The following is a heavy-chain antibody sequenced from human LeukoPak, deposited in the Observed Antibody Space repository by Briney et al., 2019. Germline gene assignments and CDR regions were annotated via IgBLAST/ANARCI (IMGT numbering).Heavy chain of an antibody. V-gene: IGHV3-20*04. D-gene: IGHD6-19*01. Sequence: GGSLRLSCAASGFTFSGYWMHWVRHAPGKGLEWVSGINWNGGSTGYADSVKGRFTISRDNAKNSLYLQMNSLRAEDTALYYCAREISGIAVAGTGPYYYYYMDVWGKGTTVTVSS. J-gene: IGHJ6*03. CDR2: INWNGGST. CDR1: GFTFSGYW. CDR3: AREISGIAVAGTGPYYYYYMDV.